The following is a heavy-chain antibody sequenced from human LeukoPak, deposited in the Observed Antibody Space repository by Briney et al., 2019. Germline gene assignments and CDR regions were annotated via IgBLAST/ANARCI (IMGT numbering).Heavy chain of an antibody. D-gene: IGHD4-17*01. J-gene: IGHJ5*02. V-gene: IGHV1-69*05. CDR2: IIPIFGTA. CDR3: ARGALSYHGDYLNWFDP. CDR1: GGTFSSYA. Sequence: SVKVSCKASGGTFSSYAISWVRQAPGQGLEWMGGIIPIFGTANYAQKFQGRVTITTDESTSTAYMELSSLRSEDTAVYYCARGALSYHGDYLNWFDPWGQGTLVTVSS.